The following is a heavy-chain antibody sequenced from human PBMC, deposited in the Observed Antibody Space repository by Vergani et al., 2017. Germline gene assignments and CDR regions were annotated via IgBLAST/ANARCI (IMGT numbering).Heavy chain of an antibody. CDR1: GFSLTTGGEG. J-gene: IGHJ3*01. CDR2: VYWNDDE. V-gene: IGHV2-5*01. CDR3: VHRLGYFDWDGAFDV. Sequence: QITLRESGPTLVKPTQTLTLTCTFSGFSLTTGGEGVGWIRQPPGRALEWLAFVYWNDDERYSPSLKSRVTITKDTSKNEVILTMATMVPVDTATYYCVHRLGYFDWDGAFDVWGPGTMVTVSS. D-gene: IGHD3-9*01.